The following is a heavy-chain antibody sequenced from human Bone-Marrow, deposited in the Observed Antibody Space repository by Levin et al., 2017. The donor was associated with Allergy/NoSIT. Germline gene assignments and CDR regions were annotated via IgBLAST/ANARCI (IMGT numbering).Heavy chain of an antibody. J-gene: IGHJ4*02. D-gene: IGHD5-12*01. Sequence: GGSLRLSCAASGFTFSRSGMHWVRQAPGKGLEWVAIIWFDGSNEYYADSVKGRFTISRDNSKNTLSLQMNSLRVDDTAVYYCARDKNTGYIDYWGQGTPVTVSS. CDR1: GFTFSRSG. V-gene: IGHV3-33*01. CDR2: IWFDGSNE. CDR3: ARDKNTGYIDY.